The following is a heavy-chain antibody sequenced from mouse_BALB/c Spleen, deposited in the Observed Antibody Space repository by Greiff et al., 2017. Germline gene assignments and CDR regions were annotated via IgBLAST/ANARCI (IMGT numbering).Heavy chain of an antibody. CDR1: GYTFTSYW. V-gene: IGHV1S41*01. CDR3: ARLHSSGYYFDY. Sequence: ELVKPGASVKMSCKASGYTFTSYWINWIKQRPGQGLEWIGRIAPGSGSTYYNEMFKGKATLTVDTSSSTAYIQLSSLSSEDSAVYFCARLHSSGYYFDYWGQGTTLTVSS. J-gene: IGHJ2*01. D-gene: IGHD3-1*01. CDR2: IAPGSGST.